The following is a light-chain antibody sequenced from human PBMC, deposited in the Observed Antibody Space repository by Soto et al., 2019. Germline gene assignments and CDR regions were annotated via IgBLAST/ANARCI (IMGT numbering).Light chain of an antibody. CDR2: SNN. J-gene: IGLJ2*01. V-gene: IGLV1-44*01. CDR1: SSNIGINT. CDR3: AAWDDSLNGVV. Sequence: QSVLTQPPSASGTPGQRVTISCSGSSSNIGINTVNWYQQLPGTAPKLLIYSNNQRPSGVPDRLSGSKSGTSASLAISGLQSEDEADYYCAAWDDSLNGVVFGGGTKVTVL.